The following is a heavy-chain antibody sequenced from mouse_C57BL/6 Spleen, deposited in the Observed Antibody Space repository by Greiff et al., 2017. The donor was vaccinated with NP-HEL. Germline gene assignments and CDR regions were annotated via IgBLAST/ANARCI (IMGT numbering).Heavy chain of an antibody. J-gene: IGHJ2*01. D-gene: IGHD2-3*01. CDR3: TSPYDGYSFDY. V-gene: IGHV14-1*01. Sequence: EVKLMESGAELVRPGASVKLSCTASGFNIKDYYMHWVKQRPEQGLEWIGRIDPEDGDTEYAPKFPGKATMTADTSSNTAYLQLSSLTSEDTAVYYCTSPYDGYSFDYWGQGTTLTVSS. CDR2: IDPEDGDT. CDR1: GFNIKDYY.